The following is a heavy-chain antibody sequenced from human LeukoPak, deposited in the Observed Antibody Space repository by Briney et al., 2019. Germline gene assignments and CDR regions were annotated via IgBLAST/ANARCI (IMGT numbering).Heavy chain of an antibody. CDR3: ARDRASIAAAGTAFDI. J-gene: IGHJ3*02. D-gene: IGHD6-6*01. Sequence: PSETLSLTCTVSGGSISSHYWSWIRQPPGKGLEWIGYIYYSGSTNYNPSLKSRLTISVDTSKNQFSLKLSSVTAADTAVYYCARDRASIAAAGTAFDIWGQGTMVTVSS. CDR1: GGSISSHY. V-gene: IGHV4-59*11. CDR2: IYYSGST.